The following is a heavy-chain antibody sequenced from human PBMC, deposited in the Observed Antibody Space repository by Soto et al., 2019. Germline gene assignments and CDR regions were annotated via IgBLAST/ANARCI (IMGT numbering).Heavy chain of an antibody. CDR2: ITSSSTYI. V-gene: IGHV3-21*01. Sequence: GGSLRLSCVASGFTFSSYNMNWVRQAPGKGLEWVSSITSSSTYIYYADSVKGRFTISRDNAKNSLYLQMNSLRAEDTAVYYCARDPPHGYCSSTTCYTGFYGMDVWGQGTTVTVSS. J-gene: IGHJ6*02. CDR1: GFTFSSYN. D-gene: IGHD2-2*02. CDR3: ARDPPHGYCSSTTCYTGFYGMDV.